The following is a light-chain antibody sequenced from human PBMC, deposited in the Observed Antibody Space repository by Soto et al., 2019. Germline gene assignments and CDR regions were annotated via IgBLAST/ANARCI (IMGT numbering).Light chain of an antibody. CDR2: DAY. Sequence: IQMTQSPSTLSASVGDRVTITCRASETINTWLAWYQQKPGKAPKLLIYDAYSLQSGVPSRFSGSGSGTEFTLTISSLQPYESATYYSQQYNSYWTFGPGTKVES. CDR1: ETINTW. V-gene: IGKV1-5*01. J-gene: IGKJ1*01. CDR3: QQYNSYWT.